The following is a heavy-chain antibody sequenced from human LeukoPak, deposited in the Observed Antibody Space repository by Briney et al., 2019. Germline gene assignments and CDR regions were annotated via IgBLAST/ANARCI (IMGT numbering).Heavy chain of an antibody. D-gene: IGHD1-14*01. CDR2: INHSGST. J-gene: IGHJ1*01. Sequence: PSETLSLTYAVCGGSFSGYYWSWIRQPPGKGLEWIGEINHSGSTNYNPSLKSRVTISVDTSKSQFSLKLSSVTAADTAVYYCARGRKFQHWGQGTLVTVSS. V-gene: IGHV4-34*01. CDR1: GGSFSGYY. CDR3: ARGRKFQH.